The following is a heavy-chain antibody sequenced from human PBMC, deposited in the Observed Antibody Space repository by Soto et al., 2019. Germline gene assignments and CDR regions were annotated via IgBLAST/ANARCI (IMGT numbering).Heavy chain of an antibody. D-gene: IGHD2-2*01. J-gene: IGHJ6*02. Sequence: EVQLLESGGGLVQPGGSLRLSCAASGFTFSSYAMSWVRQAPGKGLEWVSGISGNGGDTYYADSVKGRFTISRDNSKNTLYVQMNSLRAEDTAVYYCAREGTMRGVWYYYYGMDVWGQGTTVTVSS. CDR3: AREGTMRGVWYYYYGMDV. CDR1: GFTFSSYA. CDR2: ISGNGGDT. V-gene: IGHV3-23*01.